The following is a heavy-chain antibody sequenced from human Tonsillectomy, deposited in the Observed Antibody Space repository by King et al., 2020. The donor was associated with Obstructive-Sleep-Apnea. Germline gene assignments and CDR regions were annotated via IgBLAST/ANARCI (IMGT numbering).Heavy chain of an antibody. J-gene: IGHJ4*02. CDR3: ARSPMTTVVTPDYIDY. D-gene: IGHD4-23*01. V-gene: IGHV4-31*03. Sequence: VQLQESGPGLVKPSQTLSLTCTVSGASISSGHYYWNWIRQHPGKGLEWIGFINDSGRTDYNPSLSSRVLISVDTSKNHFSLKLSSVSAADTPIYYCARSPMTTVVTPDYIDYWGQGTLVTVSP. CDR2: INDSGRT. CDR1: GASISSGHYY.